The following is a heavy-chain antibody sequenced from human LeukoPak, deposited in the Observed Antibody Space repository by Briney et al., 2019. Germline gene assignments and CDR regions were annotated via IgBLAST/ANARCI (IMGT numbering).Heavy chain of an antibody. CDR1: GFTFDDYA. V-gene: IGHV3-9*01. CDR3: ARGIAAAGPTGFDI. CDR2: ISWNSKNI. D-gene: IGHD6-13*01. Sequence: GGSLRLSCAASGFTFDDYAMFWVRQAPGKGLEWVSGISWNSKNIGYADSVKGRFTISRDNAKNSLYLQMNSLRAEDTAVYYCARGIAAAGPTGFDIWGQGTMVTVSS. J-gene: IGHJ3*02.